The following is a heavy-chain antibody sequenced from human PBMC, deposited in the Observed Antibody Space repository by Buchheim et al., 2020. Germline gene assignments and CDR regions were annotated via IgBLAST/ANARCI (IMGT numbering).Heavy chain of an antibody. CDR3: TVHSGMPAPGGGAMDV. V-gene: IGHV3-15*01. D-gene: IGHD1-1*01. Sequence: EVQLVESGGGLVMPGGSLRFSCAASGFIFSYAWMSWVRQAPGKGLEWVGRIKSKTDGGTTDYAAPVKGSFTISRDDSKNTLYLQMNSLKTEDTAVYYCTVHSGMPAPGGGAMDVWGQGTT. CDR1: GFIFSYAW. J-gene: IGHJ6*02. CDR2: IKSKTDGGTT.